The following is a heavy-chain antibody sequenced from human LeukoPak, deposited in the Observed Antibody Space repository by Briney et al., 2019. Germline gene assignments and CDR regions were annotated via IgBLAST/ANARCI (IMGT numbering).Heavy chain of an antibody. D-gene: IGHD4-17*01. CDR2: ISYSGST. Sequence: SETLSLTCTVSGGSISSYYWSWIRQPPGKGLEWIGYISYSGSTNYNPSLKSRVTISVDTSKNQFSLKLSSVTAADTAVYYCARNDYGDWEFDYWGQGTLVTVSS. J-gene: IGHJ4*02. CDR3: ARNDYGDWEFDY. V-gene: IGHV4-59*08. CDR1: GGSISSYY.